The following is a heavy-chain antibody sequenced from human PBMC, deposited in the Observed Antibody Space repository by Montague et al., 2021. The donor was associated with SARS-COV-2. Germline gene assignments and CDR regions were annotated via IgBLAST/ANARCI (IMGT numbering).Heavy chain of an antibody. J-gene: IGHJ3*02. Sequence: TLSLTCTVSGGSISSGDYYWSWIRQPPGKGLEWIGYIYYSGSTYYNPSLKSRVTISVDTSKNQFSLKLSSVTAADTAVYYCARVPPYYYDSSGYYSGAFDIWGQGTMVTVSS. CDR3: ARVPPYYYDSSGYYSGAFDI. CDR2: IYYSGST. V-gene: IGHV4-30-4*01. D-gene: IGHD3-22*01. CDR1: GGSISSGDYY.